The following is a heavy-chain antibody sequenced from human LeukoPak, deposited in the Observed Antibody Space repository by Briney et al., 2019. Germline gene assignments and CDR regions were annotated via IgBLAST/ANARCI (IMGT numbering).Heavy chain of an antibody. Sequence: GGSLRLSCAASGFTFSSYWMNWARQAPGKGLEWVASINHNGNVNYYVDSVKGRFTISRDNAKNSLYLQMSSLRTEDTAMYYCARDDTIMPDYWGQGTLVTVSS. CDR3: ARDDTIMPDY. J-gene: IGHJ4*02. D-gene: IGHD5-24*01. CDR1: GFTFSSYW. V-gene: IGHV3-7*01. CDR2: INHNGNVN.